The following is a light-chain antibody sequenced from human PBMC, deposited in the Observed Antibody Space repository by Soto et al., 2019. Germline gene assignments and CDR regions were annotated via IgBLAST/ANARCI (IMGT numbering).Light chain of an antibody. J-gene: IGKJ2*01. CDR1: QDISRR. V-gene: IGKV1D-16*01. CDR2: ATS. Sequence: DIQMTQSPSSLSASVGDRVTITCRASQDISRRLAWYQQKPGKAPESLIFATSSLQRWVPSRFSGSGSGTEFTLTISSLQPEDFATFYCQQYNSYPYTFGQGTKLEIK. CDR3: QQYNSYPYT.